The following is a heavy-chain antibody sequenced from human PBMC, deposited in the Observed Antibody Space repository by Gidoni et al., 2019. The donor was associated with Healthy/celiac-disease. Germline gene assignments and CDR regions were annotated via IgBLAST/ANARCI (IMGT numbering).Heavy chain of an antibody. J-gene: IGHJ3*02. CDR2: IYYSGST. CDR1: GGSISSSSYN. D-gene: IGHD2-8*02. CDR3: ATLYWNDAFDI. V-gene: IGHV4-39*01. Sequence: QLQLQESGPGLVKPSETLSLTCTVSGGSISSSSYNWGWIRQPPGKGLEWIGSIYYSGSTYYNPSLKSRVTISVDTSKNQFSLKLSSVTAADTAVYYCATLYWNDAFDIWGQGTMVTVSS.